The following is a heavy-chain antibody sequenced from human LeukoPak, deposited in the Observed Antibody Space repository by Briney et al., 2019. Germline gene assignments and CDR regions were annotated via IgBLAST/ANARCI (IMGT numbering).Heavy chain of an antibody. Sequence: SVKVSCKASGYTFTGYYMHWVRQAPGPGLEGMGGIIPIFGTANYAQKFQGRVTITTDESTSTAYMELSSLRSEDTAVYYCARGVVGATLVAFDYWGQGTLVTVSS. CDR2: IIPIFGTA. D-gene: IGHD1-26*01. J-gene: IGHJ4*02. CDR3: ARGVVGATLVAFDY. CDR1: GYTFTGYY. V-gene: IGHV1-69*05.